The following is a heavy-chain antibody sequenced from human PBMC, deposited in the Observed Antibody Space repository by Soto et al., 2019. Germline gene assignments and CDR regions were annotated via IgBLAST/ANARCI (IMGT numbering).Heavy chain of an antibody. Sequence: QVQLVQSGAEVKKPGASVKVSCKASGYTFTSYGISWVRQAPGQGLEWMGWISAYNGNTNYAQKLQGRVTMTTDTSTSTAYLELRSLRSDDTAVYYCARDRPYSSSSKEAPGKPLGVDYWCQGTLVTVSS. CDR2: ISAYNGNT. CDR1: GYTFTSYG. CDR3: ARDRPYSSSSKEAPGKPLGVDY. J-gene: IGHJ4*02. D-gene: IGHD6-6*01. V-gene: IGHV1-18*01.